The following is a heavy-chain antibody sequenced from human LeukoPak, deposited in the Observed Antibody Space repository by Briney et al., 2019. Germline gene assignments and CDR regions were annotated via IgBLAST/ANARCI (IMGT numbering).Heavy chain of an antibody. Sequence: PGGSLRLSCAASGFTFSTYGMTWVRQVPGKGLEWVSVISASAGTSYCAEPVKGRFTVSRDNSKNTLYLQMNSLRAADTAVYYCAKCVGTIRGAFDIWGQGTMVSVSS. V-gene: IGHV3-23*01. J-gene: IGHJ3*02. CDR3: AKCVGTIRGAFDI. CDR2: ISASAGTS. D-gene: IGHD1-26*01. CDR1: GFTFSTYG.